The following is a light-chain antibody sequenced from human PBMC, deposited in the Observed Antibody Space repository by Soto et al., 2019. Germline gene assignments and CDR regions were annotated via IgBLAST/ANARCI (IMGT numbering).Light chain of an antibody. CDR1: SSDVGGYNA. V-gene: IGLV2-14*01. J-gene: IGLJ1*01. Sequence: QYVLAQHASVSGSPAQTITISCTRTSSDVGGYNAVPWYQHHPGKAPKLIIYEVTHRPAGVSDRFSASKSGNTASLTISGPQAEDEADYYCNSFRVNRLYVFGTGTKVTVL. CDR2: EVT. CDR3: NSFRVNRLYV.